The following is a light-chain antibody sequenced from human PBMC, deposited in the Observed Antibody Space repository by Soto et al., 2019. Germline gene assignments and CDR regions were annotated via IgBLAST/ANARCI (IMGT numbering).Light chain of an antibody. V-gene: IGLV2-14*01. CDR2: DVS. Sequence: QSALTQPASVSGSPGQSITISCTGTSSDVGGYNYVSWYQQHPGKAPKLMIYDVSNRPSGVSKRFSGSKSGNTASLTISGLQAEDESDYYCSSYTSSSTYVLGPGTKLTVL. J-gene: IGLJ1*01. CDR3: SSYTSSSTYV. CDR1: SSDVGGYNY.